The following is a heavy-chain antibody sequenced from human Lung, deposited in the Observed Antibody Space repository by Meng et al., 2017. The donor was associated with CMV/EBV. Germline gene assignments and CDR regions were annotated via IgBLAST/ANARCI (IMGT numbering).Heavy chain of an antibody. CDR3: AHRQKGITMGRGVATPMHWFDP. J-gene: IGHJ5*02. D-gene: IGHD3-10*01. CDR2: IYWNDDK. V-gene: IGHV2-5*01. Sequence: GVGVVLIRKAPGRALEWLELIYWNDDKRYSPSQKSKLTITKDTTKNQVVLTMTNMDPVDTATYYCAHRQKGITMGRGVATPMHWFDPWGQGTLVTVSS. CDR1: GVG.